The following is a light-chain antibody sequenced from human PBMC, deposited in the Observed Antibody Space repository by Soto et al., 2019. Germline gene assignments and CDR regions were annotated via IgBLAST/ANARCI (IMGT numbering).Light chain of an antibody. CDR3: QHYDNLPPYT. J-gene: IGKJ2*01. V-gene: IGKV1-33*01. CDR1: RDISVY. CDR2: DAS. Sequence: DLQMTQSPSSLSASVGDRVTITCQASRDISVYLNWYQQKPGKPPKLLVFDASNLQTGVPSRFSGSGSGTHFTFTISSLQPEDIATYYCQHYDNLPPYTFGQGTRLEIK.